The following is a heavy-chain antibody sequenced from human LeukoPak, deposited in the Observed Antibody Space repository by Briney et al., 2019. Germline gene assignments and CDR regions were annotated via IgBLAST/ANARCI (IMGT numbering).Heavy chain of an antibody. CDR2: ISGSGGST. D-gene: IGHD3-22*01. CDR3: AKDPTMIVVVIPDY. V-gene: IGHV3-23*01. CDR1: GFTFSSYA. Sequence: GGSLRLSCAASGFTFSSYAMRWVRQAPGKGLEWVSAISGSGGSTYYADSVKRRFTTSKHNTKNTLYLEMNRLRSEDTAVYYCAKDPTMIVVVIPDYWGQGTLVTVSS. J-gene: IGHJ4*02.